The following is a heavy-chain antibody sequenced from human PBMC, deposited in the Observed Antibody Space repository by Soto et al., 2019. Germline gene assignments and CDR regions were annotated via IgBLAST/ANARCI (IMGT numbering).Heavy chain of an antibody. CDR3: AKDLKPYYYGSSYFDY. CDR1: GFTFSSYG. CDR2: ISYDGSNK. J-gene: IGHJ4*02. V-gene: IGHV3-30*18. D-gene: IGHD3-10*01. Sequence: GGSLRLSCAASGFTFSSYGMHWVRQAPGKGLEWVAVISYDGSNKYYADSVKGRFTISRDNSKNTLYLQMNSLRAEDTAVYYCAKDLKPYYYGSSYFDYWGQGT.